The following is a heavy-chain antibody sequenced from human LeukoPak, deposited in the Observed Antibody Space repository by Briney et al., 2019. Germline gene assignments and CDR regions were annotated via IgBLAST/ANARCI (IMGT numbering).Heavy chain of an antibody. CDR3: ARGPSAYCSGGSCYSGSAWFDP. J-gene: IGHJ5*02. CDR1: GYTFTSFD. V-gene: IGHV1-8*01. D-gene: IGHD2-15*01. Sequence: ASVKGSCKASGYTFTSFDINWVRQATGQGLEWMGWMNPNSGNTGYAQKFQGRVTMTRNTSISTAYMELTSQRSEDTAVYYCARGPSAYCSGGSCYSGSAWFDPWGQGTLVTVSS. CDR2: MNPNSGNT.